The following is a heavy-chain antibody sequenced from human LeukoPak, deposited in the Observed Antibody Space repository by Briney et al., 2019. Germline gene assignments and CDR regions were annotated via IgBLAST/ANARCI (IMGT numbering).Heavy chain of an antibody. D-gene: IGHD4-11*01. J-gene: IGHJ4*02. V-gene: IGHV4-39*02. CDR1: GGSISSSSYY. CDR3: AGDTTVTDFDY. Sequence: PSETLSLTCTVSGGSISSSSYYWGWIRQPPGKGLEWIGSIYYSGSTYYNPSLKSRVTISVDTSKNQFSLKLSSVTAADSGVYYCAGDTTVTDFDYWGQGTLVTVSS. CDR2: IYYSGST.